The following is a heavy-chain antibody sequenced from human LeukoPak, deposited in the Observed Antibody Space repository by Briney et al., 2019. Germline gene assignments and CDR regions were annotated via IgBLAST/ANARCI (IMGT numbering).Heavy chain of an antibody. D-gene: IGHD6-13*01. V-gene: IGHV4-30-4*01. CDR1: GGSISSGDYY. J-gene: IGHJ3*02. CDR3: ARSGSSWYRKVAHDAFDI. CDR2: IYYSGST. Sequence: SQTLSLTSTVSGGSISSGDYYWSSFRQPPGNGLEWLGYIYYSGSTYYNPSLKSRVTISVDTSKNQFSLKLSSVTAADTAVYYCARSGSSWYRKVAHDAFDIWGQGTMVTVSS.